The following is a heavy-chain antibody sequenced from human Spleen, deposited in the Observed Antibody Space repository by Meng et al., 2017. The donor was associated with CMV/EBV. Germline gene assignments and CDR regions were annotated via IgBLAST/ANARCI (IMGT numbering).Heavy chain of an antibody. Sequence: GGSLRLSCAASGSTFSSYWMSWVRQAPGKGLEWVANINQDGSEKDFMDSLKGRFTISRDNAKKSLFLQMDSLRAEDTTVYYCARGTPYSSRRGYWGQGTLVTVSS. CDR3: ARGTPYSSRRGY. V-gene: IGHV3-7*01. D-gene: IGHD6-13*01. CDR1: GSTFSSYW. J-gene: IGHJ4*02. CDR2: INQDGSEK.